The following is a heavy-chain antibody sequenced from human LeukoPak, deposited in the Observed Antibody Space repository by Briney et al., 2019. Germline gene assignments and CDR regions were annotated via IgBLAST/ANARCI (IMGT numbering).Heavy chain of an antibody. V-gene: IGHV3-74*01. D-gene: IGHD6-19*01. CDR3: ASSIVVPGHY. J-gene: IGHJ4*02. CDR1: GSTFSSYW. Sequence: GGSLRLSCTASGSTFSSYWMHWVRQAPGKGLVWVSHIGGDGTTTGYADSVKGRFTISRDNAKNTLYLQMNSLRVEDTAVYYCASSIVVPGHYWGQGTLVTVSS. CDR2: IGGDGTTT.